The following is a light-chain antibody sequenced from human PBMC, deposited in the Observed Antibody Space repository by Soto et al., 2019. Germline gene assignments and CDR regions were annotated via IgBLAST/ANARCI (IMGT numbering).Light chain of an antibody. Sequence: QSALTQPASVSGSPGQSITISCTGTSSDVGSYNLVSWYQQYPGKAPKVMIYEGSKRPSGVSNRFSGSKSGNTASLTISGLQAEDEADYYCCSYAGSPWVFGGGTKLTVL. CDR3: CSYAGSPWV. V-gene: IGLV2-23*01. J-gene: IGLJ3*02. CDR2: EGS. CDR1: SSDVGSYNL.